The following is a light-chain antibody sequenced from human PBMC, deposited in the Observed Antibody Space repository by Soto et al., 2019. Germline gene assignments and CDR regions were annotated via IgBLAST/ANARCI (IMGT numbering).Light chain of an antibody. CDR1: TGAVTSGYF. CDR2: SIS. J-gene: IGLJ2*01. CDR3: LLYYGGARV. V-gene: IGLV7-43*01. Sequence: QAVVTQEPSLTVSPGGTVTLTCASSTGAVTSGYFPSWFQQKPGQAPRALIYSISIKYSWTPARFSGSLLGGKAALTLSGVQPEDEAEYYCLLYYGGARVFGGGTKLTVL.